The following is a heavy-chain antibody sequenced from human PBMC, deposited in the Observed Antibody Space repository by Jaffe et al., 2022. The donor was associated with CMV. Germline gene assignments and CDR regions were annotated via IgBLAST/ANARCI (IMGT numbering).Heavy chain of an antibody. CDR2: IYYTGGA. J-gene: IGHJ5*02. V-gene: IGHV4-59*08. Sequence: QVQLQESDPGLVKPSETLSLTCTVSGDSISTYYWTWIRQPPGEGLEYIGYIYYTGGATYNPSLKSRVTLSIDLSRNQFSLKLTSVTAADTALYYCARGWGNSKGTYFDPWGQGTLVTVSS. CDR3: ARGWGNSKGTYFDP. D-gene: IGHD3-16*01. CDR1: GDSISTYY.